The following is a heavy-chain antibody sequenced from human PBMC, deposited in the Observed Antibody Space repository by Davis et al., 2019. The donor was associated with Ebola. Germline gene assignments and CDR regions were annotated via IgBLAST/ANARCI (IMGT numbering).Heavy chain of an antibody. CDR2: ISSGSDNT. CDR3: ARYCHYTDCSYFDC. CDR1: GFTFSAYA. V-gene: IGHV3-23*01. J-gene: IGHJ4*02. Sequence: GESLKISCAASGFTFSAYAMTWVRQAPGKGLEWVSGISSGSDNTYYADSVKGRFTISRDNSKNTLFLQMNSLRAEDTATYYCARYCHYTDCSYFDCWGQGTMVAVSS. D-gene: IGHD2-15*01.